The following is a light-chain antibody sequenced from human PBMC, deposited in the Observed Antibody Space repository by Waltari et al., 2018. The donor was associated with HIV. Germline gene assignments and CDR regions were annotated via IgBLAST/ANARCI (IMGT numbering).Light chain of an antibody. J-gene: IGLJ2*01. CDR2: SNT. Sequence: QSVLTQPPSASGPPGQRVTIPCSGSSSDIGSNPVHWYQQLPATAPKLLIYSNTQRPSGVPDRFSGSKSGTSASLAISGLQSEDEADYYCAAWDDSLNGVVFGGGTKLTVL. CDR3: AAWDDSLNGVV. CDR1: SSDIGSNP. V-gene: IGLV1-44*01.